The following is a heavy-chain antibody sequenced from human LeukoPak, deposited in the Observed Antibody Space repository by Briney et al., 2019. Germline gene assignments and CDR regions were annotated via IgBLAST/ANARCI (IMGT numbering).Heavy chain of an antibody. CDR2: IYTSGST. CDR1: GASINSGSY. Sequence: SETLSLTCTVSGASINSGSYWTWIRQPAGKGLEWIGRIYTSGSTNNNPSLKSRVTISLDTSKNHFSLKPDSVTAADTAVYYCARDGPSVYFDYWGQGTLVTVSS. CDR3: ARDGPSVYFDY. V-gene: IGHV4-61*02. J-gene: IGHJ4*02.